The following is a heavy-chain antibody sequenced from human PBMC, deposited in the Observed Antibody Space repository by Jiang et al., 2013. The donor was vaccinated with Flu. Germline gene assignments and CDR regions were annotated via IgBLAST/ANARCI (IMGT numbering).Heavy chain of an antibody. J-gene: IGHJ4*02. Sequence: TCALSAGSISGYYWSWIRQPAGKGLEWIGRVYTSGSPNYNPSLKSRVTMSLDTSKNQFSLKLKLTSVTAADTAVYYCARGIYSGYVYFDYWGQGALVTVSS. CDR3: ARGIYSGYVYFDY. CDR2: VYTSGSP. D-gene: IGHD5-12*01. CDR1: AGSISGYY. V-gene: IGHV4-4*07.